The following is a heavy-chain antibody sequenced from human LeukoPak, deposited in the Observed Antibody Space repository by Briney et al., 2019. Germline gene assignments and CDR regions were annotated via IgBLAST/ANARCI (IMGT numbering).Heavy chain of an antibody. CDR2: IYTSGST. D-gene: IGHD3-3*01. CDR1: GGSISSGSYY. Sequence: SQTLSLTCTVSGGSISSGSYYRSWIRQPAGKGLEWIGRIYTSGSTNYNPSLKSRVTISVDTSKNQFSLKLSSVTAADTAVYYCARDPHAPTIFGVFDPWGQGTLVTVSS. J-gene: IGHJ5*02. V-gene: IGHV4-61*02. CDR3: ARDPHAPTIFGVFDP.